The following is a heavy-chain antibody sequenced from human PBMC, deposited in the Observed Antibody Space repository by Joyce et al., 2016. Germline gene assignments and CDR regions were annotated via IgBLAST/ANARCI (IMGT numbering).Heavy chain of an antibody. V-gene: IGHV1-18*04. J-gene: IGHJ4*02. Sequence: QVQLVQSGAVLKKPGASVKGSCKTSGFSFANYGITWVRQAPGQGLEWMGWIDGYKGNTNYAQKFQCRVTMPSDTSTSTAYLDLTSLTSDDTAIYFCARRVGVAGTGDHWGQGTLITVSS. CDR3: ARRVGVAGTGDH. CDR1: GFSFANYG. CDR2: IDGYKGNT. D-gene: IGHD6-19*01.